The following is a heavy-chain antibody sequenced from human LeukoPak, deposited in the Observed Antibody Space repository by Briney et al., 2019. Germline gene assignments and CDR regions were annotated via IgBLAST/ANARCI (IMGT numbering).Heavy chain of an antibody. Sequence: PSETLSLTCTVSGGSIYSGSYYWSWIRQPAGKGLEWIGRIYTSGSTNYNPSLKSRVTISVDTSKNQFSLKLSSVTAADTAVYYCPRDRRDGYNLYYFDLWGQGTLVTVSS. V-gene: IGHV4-61*02. CDR1: GGSIYSGSYY. CDR2: IYTSGST. CDR3: PRDRRDGYNLYYFDL. J-gene: IGHJ4*02. D-gene: IGHD5-24*01.